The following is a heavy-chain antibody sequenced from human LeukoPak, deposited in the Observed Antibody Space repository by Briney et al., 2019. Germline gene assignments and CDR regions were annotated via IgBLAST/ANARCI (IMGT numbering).Heavy chain of an antibody. J-gene: IGHJ6*03. D-gene: IGHD2-2*01. CDR3: ARAEGYCSSTSCYQDYYYYMDV. CDR1: GGSFSGYY. V-gene: IGHV4-34*01. CDR2: INHSGST. Sequence: ASETLSLTCAVYGGSFSGYYWSWIRQPPGKGLEWIGEINHSGSTNYNPSLKSRVTVSVDTSKNQFSLKLSSVTAADTAVYYCARAEGYCSSTSCYQDYYYYMDVWGKGTTVTVSS.